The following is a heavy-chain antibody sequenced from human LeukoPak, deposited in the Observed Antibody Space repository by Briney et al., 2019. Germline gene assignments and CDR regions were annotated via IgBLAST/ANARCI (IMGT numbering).Heavy chain of an antibody. CDR3: ARDKRLTVPAARRPTKGAYFDY. D-gene: IGHD2-2*01. CDR2: INHRGST. CDR1: GGSFSGYY. J-gene: IGHJ4*02. Sequence: PSETLSLTCAVYGGSFSGYYWSWIRQPPGKGLEWIGEINHRGSTNYNPSLKSRVTISVDTSKNQFSLKLSSVTAADTAVYYCARDKRLTVPAARRPTKGAYFDYWGQGTLVTVSS. V-gene: IGHV4-34*01.